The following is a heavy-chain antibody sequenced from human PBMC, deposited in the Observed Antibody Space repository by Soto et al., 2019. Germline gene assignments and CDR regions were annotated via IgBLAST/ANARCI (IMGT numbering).Heavy chain of an antibody. Sequence: QVQLQESGPGLVKPSQTLSLTCTVSGGSISSGGYCWSWIRHHPGKGLEWIGHIFYSGSTYYTPSLKSRITISVDASKNHFSLKLSSVTAADTAVYYCARGRGNWSYFDYWGQGMLVTVSS. D-gene: IGHD1-1*01. CDR2: IFYSGST. V-gene: IGHV4-31*03. CDR3: ARGRGNWSYFDY. CDR1: GGSISSGGYC. J-gene: IGHJ4*02.